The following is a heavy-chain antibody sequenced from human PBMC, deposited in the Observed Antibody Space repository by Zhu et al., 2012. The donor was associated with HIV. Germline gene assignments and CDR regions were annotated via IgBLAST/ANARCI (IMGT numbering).Heavy chain of an antibody. CDR1: GGSISSHF. D-gene: IGHD3-9*01. V-gene: IGHV4-59*11. Sequence: QVQLQESGPRLVRPSETLSLTCTVSGGSISSHFWTWIRQPPGKGLEWIGNVYFSGSTKYNPSLESRVTISIDMSKNHFSLELTSVTAADTAVYYCARDRDYDILSGAFDSWAREPWVTVSS. J-gene: IGHJ5*01. CDR2: VYFSGST. CDR3: ARDRDYDILSGAFDS.